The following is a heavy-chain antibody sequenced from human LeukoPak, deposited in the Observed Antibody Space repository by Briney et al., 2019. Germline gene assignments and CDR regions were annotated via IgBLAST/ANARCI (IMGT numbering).Heavy chain of an antibody. CDR3: TTDRIVVVPAAIYR. CDR1: GFTFSSYS. V-gene: IGHV3-21*03. Sequence: GGSLRLSCAASGFTFSSYSMNWVRQAPGKGLEWVSSISSSSSYIYYADSVKGRFTISRDNAKNSLYLQMNSLKTEDTAVYYCTTDRIVVVPAAIYRWGQGTLVTVSS. CDR2: ISSSSSYI. D-gene: IGHD2-2*01. J-gene: IGHJ5*02.